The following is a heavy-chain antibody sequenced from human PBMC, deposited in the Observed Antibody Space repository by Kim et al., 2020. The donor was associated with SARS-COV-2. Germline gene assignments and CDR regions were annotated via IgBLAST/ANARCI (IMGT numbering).Heavy chain of an antibody. Sequence: ASVKVSCKASGYTFTSYAMHWVRQAPGQRLEWMGWINAGNGNTKYSQKFQGRVTITRDTSASTAYMELSSLRSEDTAVYYCARGAGYQLLVDYWGQGTLVTVSS. CDR1: GYTFTSYA. CDR2: INAGNGNT. V-gene: IGHV1-3*01. D-gene: IGHD2-2*01. CDR3: ARGAGYQLLVDY. J-gene: IGHJ4*02.